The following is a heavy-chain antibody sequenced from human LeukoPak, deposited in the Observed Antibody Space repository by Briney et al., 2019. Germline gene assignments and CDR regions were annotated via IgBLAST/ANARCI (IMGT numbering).Heavy chain of an antibody. J-gene: IGHJ6*02. V-gene: IGHV4-34*01. D-gene: IGHD3-22*01. Sequence: SETLSLTCDVFGGSFTDYFWTWIRQSPGKGLEWIGEINDYTANTNYNPSLNSRVSISPEKSKNQFSLELRSVTAADTAVYYCARGRIAKIVVVHSFHYGMDVWGQGTTVTVSS. CDR2: INDYTANT. CDR1: GGSFTDYF. CDR3: ARGRIAKIVVVHSFHYGMDV.